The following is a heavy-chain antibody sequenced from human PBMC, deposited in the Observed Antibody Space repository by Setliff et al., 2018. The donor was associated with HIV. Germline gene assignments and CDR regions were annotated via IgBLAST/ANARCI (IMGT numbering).Heavy chain of an antibody. V-gene: IGHV3-74*01. J-gene: IGHJ3*02. D-gene: IGHD6-19*01. CDR2: INSDGSRT. CDR3: ARGPAYIAGGGFDI. Sequence: GESLKISCAASGFTFSTYWMHWVRRAPGKGLVWVSRINSDGSRTTYADSVKGRFTISRDNAKNTLYLQMNSLRVEDTAVYYCARGPAYIAGGGFDIWGQGTMVTVSS. CDR1: GFTFSTYW.